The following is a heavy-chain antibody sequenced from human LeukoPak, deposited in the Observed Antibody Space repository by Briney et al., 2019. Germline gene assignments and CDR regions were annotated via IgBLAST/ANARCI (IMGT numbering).Heavy chain of an antibody. J-gene: IGHJ4*02. V-gene: IGHV1-2*02. CDR2: IAPNSGDT. D-gene: IGHD6-19*01. CDR1: GYTFTSYD. CDR3: ARDIGSGWYWIGGNY. Sequence: ASVKVSCKASGYTFTSYDINWVRQATGQGLEWMGWIAPNSGDTNYAQKFQGRVTMTRDTSISTAHMELSRLKSDDTAVYYCARDIGSGWYWIGGNYWGQGTLVTVSS.